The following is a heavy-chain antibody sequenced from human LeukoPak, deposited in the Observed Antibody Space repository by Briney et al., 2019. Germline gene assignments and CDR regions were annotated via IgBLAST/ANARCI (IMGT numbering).Heavy chain of an antibody. CDR3: ARLKEGIDY. CDR1: GGSISGSSYF. V-gene: IGHV4-39*01. Sequence: PSETLSLTCAVSGGSISGSSYFWGWIRQPPGKRLEWIGSIYYSGNTYYNPSLKSRVTISVDTSKNQFSLKLSSVTAADTAVYYCARLKEGIDYWGQGTLVTVSS. D-gene: IGHD3-10*01. CDR2: IYYSGNT. J-gene: IGHJ4*02.